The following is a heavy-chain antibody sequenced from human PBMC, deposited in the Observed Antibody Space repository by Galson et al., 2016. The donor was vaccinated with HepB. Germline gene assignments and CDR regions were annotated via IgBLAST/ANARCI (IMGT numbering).Heavy chain of an antibody. CDR2: VSYSGGT. Sequence: SETLSLTCTVSGGSVRDDYWSWIRQPSGKGLEWIGYVSYSGGTNYKASLKSRVTMSMDTSKNQVSLTLTSVTAADTAVYYCARDVYGGENYYYYGVDVWGQGTTVTVSS. J-gene: IGHJ6*02. V-gene: IGHV4-59*02. CDR3: ARDVYGGENYYYYGVDV. D-gene: IGHD4/OR15-4a*01. CDR1: GGSVRDDY.